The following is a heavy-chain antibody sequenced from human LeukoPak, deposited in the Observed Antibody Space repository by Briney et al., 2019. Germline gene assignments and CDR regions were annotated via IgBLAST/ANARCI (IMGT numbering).Heavy chain of an antibody. CDR2: IYWDDEK. J-gene: IGHJ2*01. V-gene: IGHV2-5*02. CDR3: AHRGNYYDTTGSPRHWYFDL. CDR1: GFSLSTRGVG. D-gene: IGHD3-22*01. Sequence: SGPPLVKPTQTLTLTCNFSGFSLSTRGVGVGWIRQPPGKALEWLAVIYWDDEKRFSHSLKSRLTITKDTSKNQVVLSMTNMDPADTATYYCAHRGNYYDTTGSPRHWYFDLWGRGALVTVAA.